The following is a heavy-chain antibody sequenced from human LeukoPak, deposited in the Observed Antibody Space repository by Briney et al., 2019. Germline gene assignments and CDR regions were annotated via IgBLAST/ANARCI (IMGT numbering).Heavy chain of an antibody. D-gene: IGHD3-22*01. Sequence: SVKVSCKASGGTFSSYAISLVRQAPGQGLEWMGGIIPIFGTANYAQKFQGRVTITTDESTSTAYMELSSLRSEDTAVYYCAGTYYYDSSGSYRAFDIWGQGTMVTVSS. CDR1: GGTFSSYA. V-gene: IGHV1-69*05. J-gene: IGHJ3*02. CDR2: IIPIFGTA. CDR3: AGTYYYDSSGSYRAFDI.